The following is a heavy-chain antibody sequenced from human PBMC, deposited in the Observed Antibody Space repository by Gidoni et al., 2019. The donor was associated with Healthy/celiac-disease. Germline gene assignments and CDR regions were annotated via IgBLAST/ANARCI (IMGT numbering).Heavy chain of an antibody. D-gene: IGHD2-2*01. CDR3: ARQGGDIVVVPAAYNWFDP. CDR1: GGSISSSSSY. V-gene: IGHV4-39*01. J-gene: IGHJ5*02. Sequence: QLQLQESGPGLVKPSETLSLTCTVSGGSISSSSSYWGWIRQPPGKGLEWIGSIYYSGSTYYNPSLKSRVTISVDTSKNQFSLKLSSVTAADTAVYYCARQGGDIVVVPAAYNWFDPWGQGTLVTVSS. CDR2: IYYSGST.